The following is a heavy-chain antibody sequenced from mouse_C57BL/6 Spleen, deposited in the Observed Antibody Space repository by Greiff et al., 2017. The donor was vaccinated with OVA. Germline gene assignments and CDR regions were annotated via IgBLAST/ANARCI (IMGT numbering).Heavy chain of an antibody. V-gene: IGHV1-54*01. CDR3: AREVYFAY. J-gene: IGHJ2*01. Sequence: QVQLQQSGAELVRPGASVKVSCKASGYAFTNYLIEWVKQRPGQGLEWIGVINPGSGGTNYNEKFKGKATLTADKSSSTAYMQLSSLTSEDSAVYFCAREVYFAYWGQGTTLTVSS. CDR1: GYAFTNYL. CDR2: INPGSGGT.